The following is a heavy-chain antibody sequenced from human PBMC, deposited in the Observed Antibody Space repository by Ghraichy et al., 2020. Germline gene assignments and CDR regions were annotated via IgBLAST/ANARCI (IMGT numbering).Heavy chain of an antibody. D-gene: IGHD1-1*01. Sequence: SETLSLTCAVYGGSFSGYYWSWIRQPPGKGLEWIGEINHSGSTNYNPSLKSRVTISVDTSKNQFSLKLSSVTAADTAVYYCARGRTGTIRTNFDYWGQGTLVTVSS. CDR2: INHSGST. V-gene: IGHV4-34*01. CDR1: GGSFSGYY. J-gene: IGHJ4*02. CDR3: ARGRTGTIRTNFDY.